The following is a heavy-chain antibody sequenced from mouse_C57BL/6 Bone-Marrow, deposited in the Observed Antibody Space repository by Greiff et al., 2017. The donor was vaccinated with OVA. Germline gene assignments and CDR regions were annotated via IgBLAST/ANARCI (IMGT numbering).Heavy chain of an antibody. J-gene: IGHJ4*01. CDR3: ARGGGASTVVATKDAMDY. CDR1: GYTFTGYW. CDR2: ILPGSGST. V-gene: IGHV1-9*01. D-gene: IGHD1-1*01. Sequence: QVQLQQSGAELMKPGASVKLSCKATGYTFTGYWIEWVKQRPGHGLEWIGEILPGSGSTNYNEKFKGKATFTADTSSNTAYMQISSLTTEGSAIYCCARGGGASTVVATKDAMDYWGQGTSVTVSS.